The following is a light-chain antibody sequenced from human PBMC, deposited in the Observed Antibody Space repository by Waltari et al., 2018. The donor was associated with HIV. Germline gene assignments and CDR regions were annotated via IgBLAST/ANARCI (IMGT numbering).Light chain of an antibody. CDR2: RTS. Sequence: DIVMTQSPATLSVSPGERATLSCRPSQSVNGHLAWYQQKPGQAPRLLIYRTSTRAPGIPPRFSGSGSGTEFTLTISSLQSGDFAVYFCHQYNDWSRTFGQGTRVEIK. V-gene: IGKV3-15*01. J-gene: IGKJ1*01. CDR1: QSVNGH. CDR3: HQYNDWSRT.